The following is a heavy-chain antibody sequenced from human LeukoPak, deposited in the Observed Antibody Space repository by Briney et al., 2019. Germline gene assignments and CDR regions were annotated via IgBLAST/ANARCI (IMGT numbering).Heavy chain of an antibody. CDR1: GGSISSGDYY. Sequence: SQTLSLTCTVSGGSISSGDYYWSWIRQPPGKGLEWIGYIYYSGSTYSNPSLESRVTISVDTSKNHFSLKLSSVTAADTAVYYCARINAYYFDYWGQGTLVTVSS. CDR3: ARINAYYFDY. V-gene: IGHV4-30-4*08. CDR2: IYYSGST. J-gene: IGHJ4*02.